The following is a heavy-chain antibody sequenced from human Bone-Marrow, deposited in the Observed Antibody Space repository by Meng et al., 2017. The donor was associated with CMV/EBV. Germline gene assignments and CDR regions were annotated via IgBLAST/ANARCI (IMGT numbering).Heavy chain of an antibody. D-gene: IGHD2-2*01. CDR1: GFTFDDYA. J-gene: IGHJ3*02. V-gene: IGHV3-9*01. CDR2: ISWNSGSI. CDR3: AKGSGYCSSTSCYLDAFDI. Sequence: SLKISCAASGFTFDDYAMHWVRQAPGKGLEWVSGISWNSGSIGYADSVKGRFTISRDNAKNSLYLQMNSLRAEDTALYYCAKGSGYCSSTSCYLDAFDIWGQGTMVTVPS.